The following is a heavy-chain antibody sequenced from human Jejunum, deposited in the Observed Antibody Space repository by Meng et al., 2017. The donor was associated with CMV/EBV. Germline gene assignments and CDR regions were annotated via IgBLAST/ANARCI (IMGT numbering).Heavy chain of an antibody. CDR3: ARGAYNWNDRAWYF. D-gene: IGHD1-20*01. J-gene: IGHJ4*02. V-gene: IGHV1-18*03. CDR2: INVDNGYT. CDR1: GYNFIDYG. Sequence: QVQLLQSGAEVKKPXXSVKVSXKASGYNFIDYGISWVRQAPGQGLEWMGWINVDNGYTKYAQKFQGRVTMTTDTSTSTAYMELRSLRSDDMAVYYCARGAYNWNDRAWYFGGQGTLVTVSS.